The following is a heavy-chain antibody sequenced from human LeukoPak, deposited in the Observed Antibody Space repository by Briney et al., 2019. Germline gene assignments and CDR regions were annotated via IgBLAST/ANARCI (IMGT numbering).Heavy chain of an antibody. CDR3: ARAGVVAFHLYYFHMHV. J-gene: IGHJ6*03. V-gene: IGHV4-34*01. D-gene: IGHD3-3*01. CDR1: GGSFSGYY. CDR2: INHSGST. Sequence: SVTLSLTCAVSGGSFSGYYWSWIRQAPGKGLEWIGEINHSGSTNYNPSLKSRVTISTDTSKNQFSLKLTSVTASDTAMYYCARAGVVAFHLYYFHMHVWDNGTTVTVSS.